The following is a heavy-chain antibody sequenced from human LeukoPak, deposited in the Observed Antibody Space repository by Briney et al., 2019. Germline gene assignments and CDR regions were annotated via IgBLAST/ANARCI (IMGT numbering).Heavy chain of an antibody. CDR1: GFTFSCYA. J-gene: IGHJ6*03. Sequence: GGSLRLSCAASGFTFSCYAMSWVRQAPGKGLEWVSAISGSGDSTYYADSVKGRFTISRDNSKNTLYLQMNSLRAEDTAVYYWANYVRHIVPLRRKYYYYMDVWGKGTTVTVSS. D-gene: IGHD5-12*01. CDR3: ANYVRHIVPLRRKYYYYMDV. V-gene: IGHV3-23*01. CDR2: ISGSGDST.